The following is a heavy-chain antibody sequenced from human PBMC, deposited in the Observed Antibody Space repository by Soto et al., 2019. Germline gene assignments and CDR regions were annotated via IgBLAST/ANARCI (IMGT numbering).Heavy chain of an antibody. V-gene: IGHV1-69*01. J-gene: IGHJ4*02. CDR2: IIPIFGTA. Sequence: QVQLVQSGAEVKKPGSSVKVSCKASGGTFSSYAISWVRQAPGQGLEWMGGIIPIFGTANYAQKFQGRVTITADECTSPAYMELSSLRSEDTAVYYCARDLGGRGEYDFWSGYFVVYGYWGQGTLVTVSS. CDR1: GGTFSSYA. CDR3: ARDLGGRGEYDFWSGYFVVYGY. D-gene: IGHD3-3*01.